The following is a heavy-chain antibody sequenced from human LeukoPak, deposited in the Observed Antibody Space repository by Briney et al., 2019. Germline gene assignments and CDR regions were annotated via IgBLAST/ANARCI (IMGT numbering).Heavy chain of an antibody. CDR2: ISSDGTST. J-gene: IGHJ4*02. D-gene: IGHD6-13*01. V-gene: IGHV3-74*01. CDR3: ARVRSSSWFDY. CDR1: GFTFSSYW. Sequence: PGGSLRLPCVASGFTFSSYWMHWVRRAPGKGLVWVSRISSDGTSTNYADSVKGRFIISRDNAKNTLYLQMNSLRAEDTAVYFCARVRSSSWFDYWGQGTLVAVSS.